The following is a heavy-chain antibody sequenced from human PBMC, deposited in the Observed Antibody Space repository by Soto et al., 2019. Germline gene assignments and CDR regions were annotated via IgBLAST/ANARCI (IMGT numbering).Heavy chain of an antibody. D-gene: IGHD4-4*01. CDR3: ARCFYSNSLNWFDP. J-gene: IGHJ5*02. Sequence: SETLSLTCTVSGGSISSYYGSWIRQPPGKGLEWIGYIYYSGSTNYNPSLKSRVTISVDTSKNQFSLKLSSVTAADTAVYYCARCFYSNSLNWFDPWGQGTLVTVSS. CDR1: GGSISSYY. V-gene: IGHV4-59*01. CDR2: IYYSGST.